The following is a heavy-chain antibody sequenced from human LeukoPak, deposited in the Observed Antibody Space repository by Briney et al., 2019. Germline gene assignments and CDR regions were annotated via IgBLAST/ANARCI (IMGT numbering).Heavy chain of an antibody. D-gene: IGHD3-22*01. V-gene: IGHV4-34*01. J-gene: IGHJ4*02. CDR1: GGSFSGYY. CDR3: ARANYYDSSGYSY. Sequence: KPSETLSLTCAVYGGSFSGYYWSWIRQPPGKGLEWIGEINHSGSTNYNPSLKSRVTISVDTSKNQFSLKLSSVTAADTAVYYCARANYYDSSGYSYWGPGTLVTVSS. CDR2: INHSGST.